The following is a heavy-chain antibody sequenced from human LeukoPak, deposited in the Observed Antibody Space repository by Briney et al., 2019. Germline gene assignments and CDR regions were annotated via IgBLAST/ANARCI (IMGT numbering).Heavy chain of an antibody. CDR2: TSGSGGST. J-gene: IGHJ4*02. CDR3: AKATSGSYFRYYFDY. Sequence: GGSLRLSCAASGFTFSSYAMSWVRQAPGKGLEWVSATSGSGGSTYYADSVKGRFTISRDNSKNTLYLQMNSLRAEDTAVYYCAKATSGSYFRYYFDYWGQGTLVTVSS. CDR1: GFTFSSYA. D-gene: IGHD1-26*01. V-gene: IGHV3-23*01.